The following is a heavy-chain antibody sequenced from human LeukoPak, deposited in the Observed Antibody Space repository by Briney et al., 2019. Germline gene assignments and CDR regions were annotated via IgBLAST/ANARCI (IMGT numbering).Heavy chain of an antibody. CDR1: GGSISSSSYY. J-gene: IGHJ3*02. CDR2: IYYSGST. V-gene: IGHV4-39*01. Sequence: SETLSLTCTVSGGSISSSSYYWGWIRQPPGKGLEWIGSIYYSGSTYYNPSLKSRVSISVDTSKNQFSLKLSSVTAADTAVYYCASHIVVVVAATYKDAFDIWGQGTMVTVSS. CDR3: ASHIVVVVAATYKDAFDI. D-gene: IGHD2-15*01.